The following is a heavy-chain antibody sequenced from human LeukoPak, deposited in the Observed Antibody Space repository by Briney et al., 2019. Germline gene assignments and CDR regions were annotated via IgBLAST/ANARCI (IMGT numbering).Heavy chain of an antibody. CDR2: IYYSGST. CDR1: GGSINNYY. Sequence: SETLSLTCTVSGGSINNYYWSWIRQPPGKGLEWIGYIYYSGSTNYNPSLRSRVTISVDTSKKQFSLKLSSVTAADTAVYYCARSSYYYGADAFDIWGQGTMVTVSS. J-gene: IGHJ3*02. D-gene: IGHD3-10*01. V-gene: IGHV4-59*01. CDR3: ARSSYYYGADAFDI.